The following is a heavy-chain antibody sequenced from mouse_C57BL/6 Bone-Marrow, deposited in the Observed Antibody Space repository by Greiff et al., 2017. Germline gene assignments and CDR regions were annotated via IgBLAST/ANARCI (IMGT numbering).Heavy chain of an antibody. CDR3: AREGIYYDYDGFNAMDY. J-gene: IGHJ4*01. CDR1: GYTFTDYN. CDR2: INPNNGGT. D-gene: IGHD2-4*01. Sequence: EVQLKESGPELVKPGALVKIPCKASGYTFTDYNMDWVKQSHGKSLEWIGDINPNNGGTIYNQKFKGKATLTVYKSSSTAYMELRSLTSEDTAVYYCAREGIYYDYDGFNAMDYWGQGTSVTVSS. V-gene: IGHV1-18*01.